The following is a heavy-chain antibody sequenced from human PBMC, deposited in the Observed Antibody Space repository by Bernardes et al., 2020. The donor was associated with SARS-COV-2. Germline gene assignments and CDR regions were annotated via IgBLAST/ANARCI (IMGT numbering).Heavy chain of an antibody. CDR1: GFTFSSYS. J-gene: IGHJ4*02. D-gene: IGHD6-19*01. CDR2: ISSDGDNK. CDR3: VKADYKFFWPSSGWGGHFFDN. V-gene: IGHV3-64D*06. Sequence: GGFLRLSCSASGFTFSSYSMHWVRQAPGQGLEYVSGISSDGDNKQYADSVEDRFTISRDNSKDTLYLQLTSLRLEDTAVYYCVKADYKFFWPSSGWGGHFFDNWGQGSLLTVSA.